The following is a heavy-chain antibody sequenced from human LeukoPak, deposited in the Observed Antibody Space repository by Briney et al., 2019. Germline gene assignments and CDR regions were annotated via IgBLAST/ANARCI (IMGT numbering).Heavy chain of an antibody. CDR3: ASGVATTFDN. D-gene: IGHD2-15*01. J-gene: IGHJ4*01. Sequence: SEILSLTCTVSGGAISRYHWSWIRQPAGNGMEWIGRIYTSGSTNYHPSLKSRVTMSVDTSKNQFYLKLSAVTAADTAVYYCASGVATTFDNWGQGTLVTVSS. V-gene: IGHV4-4*07. CDR2: IYTSGST. CDR1: GGAISRYH.